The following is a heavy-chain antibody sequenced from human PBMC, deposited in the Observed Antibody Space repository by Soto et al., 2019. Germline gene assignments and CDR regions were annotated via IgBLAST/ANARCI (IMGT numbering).Heavy chain of an antibody. J-gene: IGHJ4*02. Sequence: PGGSLRLSCAASGFTFSSYAMHWVRQAPGKGLELVAVISYDGSNKYYADSVKGRFTISRDNSKNTLYLQMNSLRAEDTAVYYCARDPFHMVRGVIIGPFDYWGQGTLVTVSS. D-gene: IGHD3-10*01. CDR3: ARDPFHMVRGVIIGPFDY. CDR2: ISYDGSNK. V-gene: IGHV3-30-3*01. CDR1: GFTFSSYA.